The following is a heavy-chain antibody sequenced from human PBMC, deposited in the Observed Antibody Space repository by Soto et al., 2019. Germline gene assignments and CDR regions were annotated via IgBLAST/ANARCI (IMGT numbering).Heavy chain of an antibody. CDR3: ACEKGLDYGDWYVDY. D-gene: IGHD4-17*01. CDR1: GFTVSSNY. V-gene: IGHV3-66*01. Sequence: PGGSLRLSCAASGFTVSSNYMSWVRQAPGKGLEWVSVIYSGGSTYYADSVKGRFTISRDNSKNTLYLQMNSLRAEDTAVYYCACEKGLDYGDWYVDYWGQGTLVTVSS. J-gene: IGHJ4*02. CDR2: IYSGGST.